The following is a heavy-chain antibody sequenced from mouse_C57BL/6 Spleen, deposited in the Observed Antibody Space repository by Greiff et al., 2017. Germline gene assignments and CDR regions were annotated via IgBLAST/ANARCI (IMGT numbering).Heavy chain of an antibody. V-gene: IGHV1-55*01. D-gene: IGHD2-5*01. Sequence: QVQLQQPGAELVKPGASVKMSCKASGYTFTSYWITWVKQRPGQGLEWIGDIYPGSGSTNYNEKFKSKATLTVDTSSSTAYMQLSSLTSEDSAVYYCARQHYYSNYVRFDYWGQGTTLTVSS. CDR1: GYTFTSYW. CDR2: IYPGSGST. CDR3: ARQHYYSNYVRFDY. J-gene: IGHJ2*01.